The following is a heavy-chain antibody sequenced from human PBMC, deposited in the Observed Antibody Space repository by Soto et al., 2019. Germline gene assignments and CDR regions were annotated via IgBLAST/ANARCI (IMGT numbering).Heavy chain of an antibody. CDR3: AKAGGGTWLFPHPAH. Sequence: EVQLLESGGDLVRPGESLRRSCAASGFNFNKYAMSWVRQAPGERLECVSGISCCGGTASSPDSVKGRFTIARQDAKNTLFLHMLSLRVEDTAEYYCAKAGGGTWLFPHPAHWGRRPLVTVS. V-gene: IGHV3-23*01. D-gene: IGHD6-19*01. CDR2: ISCCGGTA. J-gene: IGHJ4*02. CDR1: GFNFNKYA.